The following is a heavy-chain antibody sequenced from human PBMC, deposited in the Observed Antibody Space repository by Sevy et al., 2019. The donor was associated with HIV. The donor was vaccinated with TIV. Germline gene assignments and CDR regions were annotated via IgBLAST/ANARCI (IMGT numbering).Heavy chain of an antibody. CDR3: AKDIIYVVGEAFDI. CDR1: GFTFSTYA. CDR2: IGGSDGGT. D-gene: IGHD2-21*01. V-gene: IGHV3-23*01. J-gene: IGHJ3*02. Sequence: GGSLRLSCAAAGFTFSTYAMNWVRQAPGKGLEWVSAIGGSDGGTYYEDSGKGRFTISRDNSKNMFYLLMNSLRAEDTAIYYCAKDIIYVVGEAFDIWGQGTMVTVSS.